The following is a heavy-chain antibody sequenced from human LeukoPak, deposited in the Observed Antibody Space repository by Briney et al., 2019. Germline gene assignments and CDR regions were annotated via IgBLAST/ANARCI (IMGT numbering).Heavy chain of an antibody. J-gene: IGHJ4*02. V-gene: IGHV3-11*01. CDR2: ISGSGNIM. CDR3: ARGLIAVVGVADY. Sequence: GESLKISCASSGFSFSDHYMSWIRQAPGKGLEWVSYISGSGNIMDYADFVKGRFTISRDNAKNSLYLQMNSLRADDTAVYYCARGLIAVVGVADYWGQGTLVTVSS. D-gene: IGHD1-26*01. CDR1: GFSFSDHY.